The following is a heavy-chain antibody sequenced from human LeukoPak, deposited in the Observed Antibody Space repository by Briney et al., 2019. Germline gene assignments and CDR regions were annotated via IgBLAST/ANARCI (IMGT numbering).Heavy chain of an antibody. CDR3: ARKRASEGDFDY. J-gene: IGHJ4*02. CDR2: IYSSGST. CDR1: GGSITRGDYY. D-gene: IGHD2-2*01. V-gene: IGHV4-30-4*01. Sequence: SETLSLTCTVSGGSITRGDYYWSWIRQPPGKGLEWIGYIYSSGSTYYNPSLKSRLSISADTSKNQFSQKLSAVTAAYTAVYYCARKRASEGDFDYWGQGTLVTVSS.